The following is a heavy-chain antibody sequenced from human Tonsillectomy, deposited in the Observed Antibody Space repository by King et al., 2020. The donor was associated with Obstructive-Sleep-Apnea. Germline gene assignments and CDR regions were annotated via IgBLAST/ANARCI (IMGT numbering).Heavy chain of an antibody. CDR2: ISYDGTDK. J-gene: IGHJ3*01. CDR3: ARDYEDMIEMVMTSGFEV. CDR1: GFTFSGYI. D-gene: IGHD3-22*01. V-gene: IGHV3-30*03. Sequence: VQLVESGGGVVQPGGSLRLSCAVSGFTFSGYIMQWVRQAPGKGLEWVALISYDGTDKYYADSVKGRFTISRDNSKNTMYLQMNTLRTEDTAVYYCARDYEDMIEMVMTSGFEVWGQGTMVTVSS.